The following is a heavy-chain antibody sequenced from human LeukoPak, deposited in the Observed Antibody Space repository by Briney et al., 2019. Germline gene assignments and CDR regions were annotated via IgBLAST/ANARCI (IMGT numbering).Heavy chain of an antibody. Sequence: GGSLRLSCAASGFTFDDYAMHWVRQAPGKGLEWVSAISGSGGSTYYADSVKGRFTISRDNSKNTLYLQMNSLRAEDTAVYYCAKCGYSYGNYYYYGMDVWGQGTTVTVSS. J-gene: IGHJ6*02. CDR2: ISGSGGST. D-gene: IGHD5-18*01. V-gene: IGHV3-23*01. CDR3: AKCGYSYGNYYYYGMDV. CDR1: GFTFDDYA.